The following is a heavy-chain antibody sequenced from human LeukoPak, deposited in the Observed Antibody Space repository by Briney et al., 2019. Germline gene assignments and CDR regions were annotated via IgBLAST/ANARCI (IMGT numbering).Heavy chain of an antibody. CDR2: IATVAT. CDR3: ASRRPYYFDY. Sequence: PGGSLRLSCGASGFTFSNYAVSWVRQAPGKGLEYVSAIATVATYYADSVKGRFTISRDNSKNTLYLQMNSLRAEDTAVYYCASRRPYYFDYWGQGTLVTVSS. J-gene: IGHJ4*02. D-gene: IGHD1-14*01. CDR1: GFTFSNYA. V-gene: IGHV3-23*01.